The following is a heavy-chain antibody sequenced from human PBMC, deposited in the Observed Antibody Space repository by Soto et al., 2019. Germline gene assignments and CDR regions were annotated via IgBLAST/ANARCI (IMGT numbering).Heavy chain of an antibody. CDR1: GGSISSGGYY. Sequence: QVQLQESGPGLVKPSQTLSLTCTVSGGSISSGGYYWSWIRQHPGKGLEWIGYIYYSGSTYYNPSLKSRVTISVDTSKSQFSLKLSSVTAADTAVYYCARGTREIAARLGAFDIWGQGTMVTVSS. V-gene: IGHV4-31*03. CDR2: IYYSGST. D-gene: IGHD6-6*01. CDR3: ARGTREIAARLGAFDI. J-gene: IGHJ3*02.